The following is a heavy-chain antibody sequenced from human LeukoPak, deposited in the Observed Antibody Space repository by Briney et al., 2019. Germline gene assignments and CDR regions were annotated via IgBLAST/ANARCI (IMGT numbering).Heavy chain of an antibody. Sequence: PGGSLRLSCAASGFTVSSNYMSWVRQAPGKGLEWASVIYSGGSTYYADSMKGRFTISRDNSKNTLYLQMNSLRAEDTAVYYCARKDWFDPWGQGTLVTVSS. CDR1: GFTVSSNY. J-gene: IGHJ5*02. CDR3: ARKDWFDP. CDR2: IYSGGST. V-gene: IGHV3-66*01.